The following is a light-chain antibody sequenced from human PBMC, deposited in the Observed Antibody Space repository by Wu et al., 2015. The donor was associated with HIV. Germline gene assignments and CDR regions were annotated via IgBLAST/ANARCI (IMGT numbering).Light chain of an antibody. J-gene: IGKJ4*01. V-gene: IGKV3-11*01. Sequence: EIVLTQSPGTLSLSPGESATLSCRASQSVSSTQLAWYQQKPGQAPRLLIYDASNRATGIPARFSGSGSGTDFTLTISSLEPEDFAVYYCQQRSNWPLTFGGGTKVEIK. CDR3: QQRSNWPLT. CDR2: DAS. CDR1: QSVSSTQ.